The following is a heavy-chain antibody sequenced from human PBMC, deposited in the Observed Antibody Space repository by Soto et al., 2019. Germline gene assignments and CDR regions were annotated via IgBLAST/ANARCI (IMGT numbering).Heavy chain of an antibody. CDR1: GYTLTGYY. V-gene: IGHV1-2*02. Sequence: VSGHVCSKASGYTLTGYYMHLVRQAPGQGLEWMGCINPNSGGTNNAQKFRRRVTMARNTSISTAYMELSSLRSDDAAVYCWARVHVVVVAATREYYFDDWGQGTLVTVSS. CDR2: INPNSGGT. CDR3: ARVHVVVVAATREYYFDD. D-gene: IGHD2-15*01. J-gene: IGHJ4*02.